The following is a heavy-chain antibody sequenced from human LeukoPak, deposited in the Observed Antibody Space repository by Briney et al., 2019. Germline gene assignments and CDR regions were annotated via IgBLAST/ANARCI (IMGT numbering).Heavy chain of an antibody. D-gene: IGHD3-9*01. Sequence: GGSLRLSCAASGFTVSNNYMSWVRRAAGKGLEWVSLIYSGGGTYYADSVKGRFTISRDNSKNTLYLQMNSLRAEDTAVYYCARDPLRYLRVGHYDYWGQGTLVAVSS. CDR2: IYSGGGT. CDR3: ARDPLRYLRVGHYDY. V-gene: IGHV3-53*01. CDR1: GFTVSNNY. J-gene: IGHJ4*02.